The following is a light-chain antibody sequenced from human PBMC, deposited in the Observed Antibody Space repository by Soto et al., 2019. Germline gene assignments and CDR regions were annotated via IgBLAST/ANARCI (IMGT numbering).Light chain of an antibody. V-gene: IGKV1-17*03. CDR2: AAS. J-gene: IGKJ1*01. Sequence: DIQLTQSPSDLSSSVGDRVPMTCRASQGISNYLAWFQQKPGNVPKRLIYAASSLQSGVPSRFSGSGPGTEFTLTISSLQPDDFATYYCQQYNSYSFGQGTKVDIK. CDR3: QQYNSYS. CDR1: QGISNY.